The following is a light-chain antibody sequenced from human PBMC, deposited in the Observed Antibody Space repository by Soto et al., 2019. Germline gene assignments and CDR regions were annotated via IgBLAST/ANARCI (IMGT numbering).Light chain of an antibody. Sequence: EIVMTQSPATLSVSPGERATLSCRASQSVSSNLAWYQQKPGQAPRLLIYGASTRATGIPARFSGSGSGTEFTLTISSLHSEDFAVYYCQQYNNWRTLTFGQGTKVEIK. CDR2: GAS. J-gene: IGKJ1*01. CDR3: QQYNNWRTLT. V-gene: IGKV3-15*01. CDR1: QSVSSN.